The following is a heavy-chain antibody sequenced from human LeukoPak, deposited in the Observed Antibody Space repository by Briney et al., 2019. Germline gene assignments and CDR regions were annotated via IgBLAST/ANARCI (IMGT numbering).Heavy chain of an antibody. V-gene: IGHV3-30*03. CDR3: ARSFYGHDPYYCYMDV. Sequence: GGSLRLSCAASGFTFSNYDMHWVRQAPGKGLEWVTVISYDGSNKYYADSVKGRFTISRDNAKNSLYLQMNSLRAEDTAVYYCARSFYGHDPYYCYMDVWGKGTTVTVSS. J-gene: IGHJ6*03. D-gene: IGHD2-2*01. CDR2: ISYDGSNK. CDR1: GFTFSNYD.